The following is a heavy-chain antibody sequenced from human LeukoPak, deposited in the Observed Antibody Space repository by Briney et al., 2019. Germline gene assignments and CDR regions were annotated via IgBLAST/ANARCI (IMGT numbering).Heavy chain of an antibody. CDR3: ARVGDFWNGYTNHDAFDV. J-gene: IGHJ3*01. Sequence: GGSLRLSCAASGFTFSSYWMSWVRQAPGKGLEWVANIKQDGSEKYYVDSVKGRFTISRDNAKKSLYLQMNSLRAEDTALYYCARVGDFWNGYTNHDAFDVWGQGTMVTVSS. CDR2: IKQDGSEK. V-gene: IGHV3-7*01. D-gene: IGHD3-3*01. CDR1: GFTFSSYW.